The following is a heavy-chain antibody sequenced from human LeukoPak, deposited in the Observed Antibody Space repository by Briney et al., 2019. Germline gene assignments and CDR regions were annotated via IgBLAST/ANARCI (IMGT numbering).Heavy chain of an antibody. Sequence: GASVKVSCKVSGYTLTELSMHWVRQAPGKGLEWMGGFDPEDGETIYAQKFQGRVTMTEDTSTDTAYMELSSLRSEDPAVYYCATVLRIVGATLLRDAFDIWGQGTMVTVSS. CDR3: ATVLRIVGATLLRDAFDI. V-gene: IGHV1-24*01. J-gene: IGHJ3*02. CDR2: FDPEDGET. D-gene: IGHD1-26*01. CDR1: GYTLTELS.